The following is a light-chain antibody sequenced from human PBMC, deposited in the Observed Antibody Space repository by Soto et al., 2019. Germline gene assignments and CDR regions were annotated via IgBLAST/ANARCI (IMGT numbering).Light chain of an antibody. CDR3: QQGYSSPLA. J-gene: IGKJ4*01. Sequence: DIQMTQSPSSLSASVGDRVTITCRASQSISSHLNWYQQKPGKAPKLLIYAASSLQSGVPSRFSGSGSGTDFTLTISSLQPEDFATYCCQQGYSSPLAFGGGTKVEIK. CDR2: AAS. CDR1: QSISSH. V-gene: IGKV1-39*01.